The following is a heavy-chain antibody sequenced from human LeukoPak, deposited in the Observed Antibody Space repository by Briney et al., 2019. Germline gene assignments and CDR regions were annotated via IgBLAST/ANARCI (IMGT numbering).Heavy chain of an antibody. Sequence: GASVKASCKASGYIFTQYGISWVRQAPGQGLEWMASISTYNGNTNYAQNFQGRVTVTTDTSTSTAYMELRSLRSDDTAVYYCARRTGYNYYYMEVWGQGTTVTASS. V-gene: IGHV1-18*01. J-gene: IGHJ6*03. CDR3: ARRTGYNYYYMEV. CDR2: ISTYNGNT. D-gene: IGHD3/OR15-3a*01. CDR1: GYIFTQYG.